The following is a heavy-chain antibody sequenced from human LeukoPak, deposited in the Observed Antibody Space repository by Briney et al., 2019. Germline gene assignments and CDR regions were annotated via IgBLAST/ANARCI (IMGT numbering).Heavy chain of an antibody. J-gene: IGHJ4*02. D-gene: IGHD5-24*01. CDR3: ARAFSRDGYSTDY. Sequence: GGSLRLSCAASGFTFSSYAMHWVRQAPGKGLEWVAVISYDGSNKYYEDSVQGRFTIARDNSKNTLYLQMNSLRAEDRAVYYCARAFSRDGYSTDYWGQGALVTVSS. CDR1: GFTFSSYA. V-gene: IGHV3-30*04. CDR2: ISYDGSNK.